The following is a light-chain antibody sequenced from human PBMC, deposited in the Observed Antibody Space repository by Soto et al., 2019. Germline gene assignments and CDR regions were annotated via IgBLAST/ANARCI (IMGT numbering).Light chain of an antibody. V-gene: IGLV2-14*01. CDR3: TSYPSSSTYV. Sequence: QSVLTQPASVSGSPGQSITISCTGTSSDVGGYNYVSWYQQHPGKAPKLMIYEVSNRPSGVSNRFSGSKSGNTASLTISGLHAEAEADYYRTSYPSSSTYVVGSGTKLTV. J-gene: IGLJ1*01. CDR1: SSDVGGYNY. CDR2: EVS.